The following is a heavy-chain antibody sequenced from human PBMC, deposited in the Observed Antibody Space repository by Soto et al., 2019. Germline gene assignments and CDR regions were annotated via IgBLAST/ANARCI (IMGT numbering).Heavy chain of an antibody. J-gene: IGHJ4*02. CDR2: INPSGGST. Sequence: QVQLVQSGAEVKKPGASVKVSCKASGYTFTSYYMHWVRQAPGQGLEWMGIINPSGGSTSYAQKFQGRVTMTRDTSTSTVYMELSSLRSEDTAVYYCVRDRRSSYSSGWYYFDYWGQGTLVTVSS. V-gene: IGHV1-46*01. D-gene: IGHD6-19*01. CDR1: GYTFTSYY. CDR3: VRDRRSSYSSGWYYFDY.